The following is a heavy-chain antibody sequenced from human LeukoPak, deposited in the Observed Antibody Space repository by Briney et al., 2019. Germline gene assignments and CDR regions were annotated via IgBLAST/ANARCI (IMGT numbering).Heavy chain of an antibody. V-gene: IGHV4-39*01. J-gene: IGHJ4*02. CDR1: GGSISSSGSY. D-gene: IGHD1/OR15-1a*01. Sequence: PSEALSLTCTVSGGSISSSGSYWAWIRQPPGKGLEWIGSIFYTGSTYYNPSFKSRVTISADTSKNQFSLILSSVTAADTATYHCLRHEQHHPGDYWGQGALVTVSS. CDR3: LRHEQHHPGDY. CDR2: IFYTGST.